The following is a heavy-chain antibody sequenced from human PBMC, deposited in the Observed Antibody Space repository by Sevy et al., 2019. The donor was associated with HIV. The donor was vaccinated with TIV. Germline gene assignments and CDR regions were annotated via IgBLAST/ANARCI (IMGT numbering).Heavy chain of an antibody. D-gene: IGHD3-22*01. CDR3: ARDRYYDASGYYYYYYGLDV. V-gene: IGHV3-66*01. J-gene: IGHJ6*02. CDR2: IYSGGGT. CDR1: TFSVTDNY. Sequence: GGSLRLSCAASTFSVTDNYMSWVRQAPGKGLEWVSTIYSGGGTFYADSVKGRFTISRDNSKNKLYLQMNSLRAEDTAVYYCARDRYYDASGYYYYYYGLDVWGQGTTVTVSS.